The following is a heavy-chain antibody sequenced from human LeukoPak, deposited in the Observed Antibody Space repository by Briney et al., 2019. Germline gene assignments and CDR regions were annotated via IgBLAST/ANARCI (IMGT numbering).Heavy chain of an antibody. CDR2: IIPILGLA. Sequence: SVKVSFKATGCTYSSYAISWVRQAPAKGLEWMGRIIPILGLAISAQTFPGRVTITADKSTRTAYMELSSLRSEDTAVYLCARNPYNYVWGSYRDNWFDAWGQGTLVTVS. CDR1: GCTYSSYA. V-gene: IGHV1-69*04. CDR3: ARNPYNYVWGSYRDNWFDA. D-gene: IGHD3-16*02. J-gene: IGHJ5*02.